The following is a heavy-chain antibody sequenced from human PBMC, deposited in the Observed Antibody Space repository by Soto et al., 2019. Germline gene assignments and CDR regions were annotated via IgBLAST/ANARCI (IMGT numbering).Heavy chain of an antibody. Sequence: SETLSLSCAVYGESFSGYYWGWVRQPPGKGLEWIGEINHSGSTNYNPSLTSRVTISVDTSKNQFSLKLSSVTAADTAVYYRSRGEELRYYYYGMDVWGQGTTVTVSS. CDR1: GESFSGYY. CDR2: INHSGST. D-gene: IGHD1-26*01. J-gene: IGHJ6*02. CDR3: SRGEELRYYYYGMDV. V-gene: IGHV4-34*01.